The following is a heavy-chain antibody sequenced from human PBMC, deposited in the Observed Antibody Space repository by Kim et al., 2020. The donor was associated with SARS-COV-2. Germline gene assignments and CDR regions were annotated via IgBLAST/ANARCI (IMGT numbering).Heavy chain of an antibody. Sequence: GESLKISCKGSGYSFTSYWIGWVRQMPGKGLEWMGIIYPGDSDTRYSPSFQGQVTISADKSISTAYLQWSSLKASDTAMYYCARQQLVNIWYFDLWGRGTLVTVSS. CDR1: GYSFTSYW. V-gene: IGHV5-51*01. CDR3: ARQQLVNIWYFDL. D-gene: IGHD6-13*01. J-gene: IGHJ2*01. CDR2: IYPGDSDT.